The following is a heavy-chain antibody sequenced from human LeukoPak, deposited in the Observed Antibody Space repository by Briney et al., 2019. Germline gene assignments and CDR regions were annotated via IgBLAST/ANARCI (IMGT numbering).Heavy chain of an antibody. CDR1: GFTVSSNY. Sequence: GGSLRLSCAASGFTVSSNYMSWVRQAPGKGLEWVSVIYSDGSTYYADSVKGRFTISRDNSKNTLYLQMNSLRAEDTAVYYCARVVRGVAYYWGQGTLVTVSS. D-gene: IGHD3-10*02. J-gene: IGHJ4*02. CDR2: IYSDGST. CDR3: ARVVRGVAYY. V-gene: IGHV3-53*01.